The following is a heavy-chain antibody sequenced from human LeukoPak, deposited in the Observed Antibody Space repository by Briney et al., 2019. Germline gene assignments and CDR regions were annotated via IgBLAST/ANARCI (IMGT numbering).Heavy chain of an antibody. J-gene: IGHJ5*02. CDR1: GYTFTSYG. CDR2: ISAYNGNT. Sequence: ASVKVSCKASGYTFTSYGISWVRQAPGQGLEWRGWISAYNGNTNYAQKLQGRVTMTTDTSTSTAYMELRSLRADDTAVYYCARREYSNYVLNWFDPWGQGTLVTVSS. CDR3: ARREYSNYVLNWFDP. D-gene: IGHD4-11*01. V-gene: IGHV1-18*01.